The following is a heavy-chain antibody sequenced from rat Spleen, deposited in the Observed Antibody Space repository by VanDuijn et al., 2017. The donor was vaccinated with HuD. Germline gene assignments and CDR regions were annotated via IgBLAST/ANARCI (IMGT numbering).Heavy chain of an antibody. CDR1: GFTFSDYT. CDR3: ARHESSSPYVMDA. V-gene: IGHV5-17*01. J-gene: IGHJ4*01. Sequence: EVQLVESGGGLVQPGRPLKLSCSASGFTFSDYTMAWVRQAPKKGLEWVAAIVDDGSNTFYRDSVKGRFTISRNNAKSTLYLQVGSLRSEDTAIYYGARHESSSPYVMDAWGQGASVTVSS. D-gene: IGHD1-2*01. CDR2: IVDDGSNT.